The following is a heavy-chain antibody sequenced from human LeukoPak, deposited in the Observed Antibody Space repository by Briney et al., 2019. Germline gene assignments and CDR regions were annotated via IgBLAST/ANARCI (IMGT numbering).Heavy chain of an antibody. CDR1: GGTFSSYA. Sequence: HWASVKVSCKASGGTFSSYAISWVRQAPGQGLEWMGGIIPIFGTANYAQKFQGRVTITADESTSTAYMELSSLRSEDTAVYYCARAYCSGGSCYSAYYYGMDVWGQGTTVTVSS. D-gene: IGHD2-15*01. CDR2: IIPIFGTA. J-gene: IGHJ6*02. CDR3: ARAYCSGGSCYSAYYYGMDV. V-gene: IGHV1-69*13.